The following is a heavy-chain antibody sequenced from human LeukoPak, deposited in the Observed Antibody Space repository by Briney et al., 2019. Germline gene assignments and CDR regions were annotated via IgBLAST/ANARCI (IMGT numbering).Heavy chain of an antibody. Sequence: GGSLRLSCAASGFTFSSYSMNWVRQAPGKGLEWLSYITSSSSSIFYADSVKGRLTISRDNAKNSLYLQMNSLRAEDTAVYYCARATGGGRKYAFDIWGQGTMVTVSS. CDR1: GFTFSSYS. D-gene: IGHD1-1*01. CDR3: ARATGGGRKYAFDI. CDR2: ITSSSSSI. V-gene: IGHV3-48*04. J-gene: IGHJ3*02.